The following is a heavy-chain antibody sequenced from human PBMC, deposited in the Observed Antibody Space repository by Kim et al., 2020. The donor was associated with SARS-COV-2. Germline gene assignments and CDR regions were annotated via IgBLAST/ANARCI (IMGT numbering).Heavy chain of an antibody. J-gene: IGHJ5*02. CDR1: AGSMRNSY. CDR2: IYYSGGT. V-gene: IGHV4-59*13. CDR3: ARQTGGYNWFDP. D-gene: IGHD3-16*01. Sequence: SETLSLTCTVSAGSMRNSYCTWIRQSPGKGLEWLGYIYYSGGTRYNPSLQGRITMSVDTSKTQFSLRLSSLTPADTAVYYCARQTGGYNWFDPGGQGTLAIVSS.